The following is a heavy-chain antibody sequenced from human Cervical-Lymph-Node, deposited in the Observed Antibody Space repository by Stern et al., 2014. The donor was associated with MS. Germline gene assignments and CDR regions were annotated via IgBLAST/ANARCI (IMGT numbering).Heavy chain of an antibody. CDR2: ISPGDSDT. CDR1: GYSFTSYW. J-gene: IGHJ5*02. CDR3: ARQLTPRWYDFRSGYSCWFDP. V-gene: IGHV5-51*01. Sequence: VQLVESGAEVKKPGESLKISCKGSGYSFTSYWIGWVRQMPGKGLEWMGIISPGDSDTRYSPSFQGQVSISADKSISTAYLQWSSLKASDTAMYYCARQLTPRWYDFRSGYSCWFDPWGQGTLVTVSS. D-gene: IGHD3-3*01.